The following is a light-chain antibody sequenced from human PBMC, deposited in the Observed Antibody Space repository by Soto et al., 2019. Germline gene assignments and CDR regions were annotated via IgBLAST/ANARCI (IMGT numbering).Light chain of an antibody. CDR3: QHYGNTPYT. V-gene: IGKV3D-20*01. CDR1: QSVSSSY. Sequence: EIVLTQSPATLSLSPGERATLACGASQSVSSSYLAWYQQKPGQAPRLLIYDASSRATGIPDRFSGSGSGTDFTLTIIRREPKDFAVYCCQHYGNTPYTFGQGTKRAI. CDR2: DAS. J-gene: IGKJ2*01.